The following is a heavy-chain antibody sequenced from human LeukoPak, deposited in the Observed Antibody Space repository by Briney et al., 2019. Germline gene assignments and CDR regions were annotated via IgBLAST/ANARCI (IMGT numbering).Heavy chain of an antibody. V-gene: IGHV3-74*01. CDR1: GFTFSNDW. Sequence: GGSLRLSCAASGFTFSNDWMHWVRQAPGKGLEWVSRINTDGSTTTYADSVKGRFTISRDNAKNTLYLQMNSLRVEDTAVYYCARSRGGFYHYWGQGTLVTVSS. J-gene: IGHJ4*02. D-gene: IGHD2/OR15-2a*01. CDR3: ARSRGGFYHY. CDR2: INTDGSTT.